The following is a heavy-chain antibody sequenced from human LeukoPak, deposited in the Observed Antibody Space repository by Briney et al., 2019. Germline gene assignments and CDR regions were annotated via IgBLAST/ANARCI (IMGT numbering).Heavy chain of an antibody. Sequence: SETLSLTCTVSGGSISSHYWSWIRQPPGKGLEWIGYTQYSGSPNYNPSLKSRVTISIDTSKNQFSLKLSSVTAADTAVYYCARSSGNYFDYWGQGALVTVSS. D-gene: IGHD3-10*01. J-gene: IGHJ4*02. CDR2: TQYSGSP. CDR1: GGSISSHY. CDR3: ARSSGNYFDY. V-gene: IGHV4-59*11.